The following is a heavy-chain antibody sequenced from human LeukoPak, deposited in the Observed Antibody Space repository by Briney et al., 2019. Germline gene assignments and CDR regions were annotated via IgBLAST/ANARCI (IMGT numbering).Heavy chain of an antibody. V-gene: IGHV3-74*01. J-gene: IGHJ6*03. Sequence: PGGSLRLSCAASGFTFSSYGMSWVRQAPGKGLVWVSRINSDGSSTSYADSVKGRFTISRDNAKNTLYLQMNSLRAEDTAVYYCASIAARPEEYYYYYMDVWGKGTTVTVSS. D-gene: IGHD6-6*01. CDR2: INSDGSST. CDR3: ASIAARPEEYYYYYMDV. CDR1: GFTFSSYG.